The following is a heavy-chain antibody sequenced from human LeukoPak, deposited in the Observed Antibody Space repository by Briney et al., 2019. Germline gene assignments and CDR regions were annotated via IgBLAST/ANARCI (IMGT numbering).Heavy chain of an antibody. CDR1: GFTVSSNY. CDR2: ISGSGGST. V-gene: IGHV3-23*01. CDR3: AKDLNSGSLYYYYYYGMDV. J-gene: IGHJ6*02. Sequence: GGSLRLSCEASGFTVSSNYMSWVRQAPGKGLEWVSGISGSGGSTYYADSVKGRFTISRDNSKNTLYLQMNSLRAEDTAVYYCAKDLNSGSLYYYYYYGMDVWGQGTTVTVSS. D-gene: IGHD1-26*01.